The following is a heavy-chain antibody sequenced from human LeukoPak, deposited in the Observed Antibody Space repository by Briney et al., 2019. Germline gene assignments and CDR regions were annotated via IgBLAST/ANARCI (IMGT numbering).Heavy chain of an antibody. V-gene: IGHV1-2*02. J-gene: IGHJ4*02. CDR2: INPNDGDT. CDR3: ARANFLYCSSSTCLFDY. D-gene: IGHD2-2*01. Sequence: GASVTVSCTASGYTFTDYYMHWVRQAPGQGFEWMGWINPNDGDTNYAQTFQGRVTMTRDTSISTAHMDVSRLRSHDTAVYYCARANFLYCSSSTCLFDYWGQGTLVTVSS. CDR1: GYTFTDYY.